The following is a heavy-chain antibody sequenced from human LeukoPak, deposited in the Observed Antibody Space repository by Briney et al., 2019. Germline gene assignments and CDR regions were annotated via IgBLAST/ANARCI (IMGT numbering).Heavy chain of an antibody. V-gene: IGHV3-23*01. D-gene: IGHD5-18*01. CDR3: AKDGDTAMVTGYYGMDV. Sequence: GGSLRLSCAASGFTFSSYAMSWVRQAPGKGLEWVSAISGSGGSTYCADSVKGRFTISRDNSKNTLYLQMNSLRAEDTAVYYCAKDGDTAMVTGYYGMDVWGQGTTVTVSS. J-gene: IGHJ6*02. CDR2: ISGSGGST. CDR1: GFTFSSYA.